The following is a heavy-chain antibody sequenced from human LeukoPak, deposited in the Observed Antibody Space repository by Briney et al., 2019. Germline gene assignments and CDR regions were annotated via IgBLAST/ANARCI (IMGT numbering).Heavy chain of an antibody. CDR1: GGPFSSYA. J-gene: IGHJ4*02. Sequence: GSSVKVSCKASGGPFSSYAINWVRQAPGQGLEWMGGIIPIFGTANYAQKFQGGVTITTDESTSTAYMELSSLRSEDTAVYYCARDSSGPVEFAYWGQGTLVTVSS. D-gene: IGHD6-19*01. V-gene: IGHV1-69*05. CDR3: ARDSSGPVEFAY. CDR2: IIPIFGTA.